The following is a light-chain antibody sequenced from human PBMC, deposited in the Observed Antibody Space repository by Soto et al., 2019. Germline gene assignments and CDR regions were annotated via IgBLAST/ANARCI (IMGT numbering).Light chain of an antibody. Sequence: DIQLTQYPSFLSAAVGDRVTITSRASQGISSYLAWYQQKPGKAPKLLIYAASTVQSGVPSRFSGSGSGTEFTLTISSLQPEDFATYYCQQLNSYPLTFGPGTKVDIK. J-gene: IGKJ3*01. CDR3: QQLNSYPLT. V-gene: IGKV1-9*01. CDR1: QGISSY. CDR2: AAS.